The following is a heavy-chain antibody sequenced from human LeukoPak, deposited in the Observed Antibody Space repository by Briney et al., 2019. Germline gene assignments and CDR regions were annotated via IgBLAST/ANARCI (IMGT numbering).Heavy chain of an antibody. D-gene: IGHD3-22*01. Sequence: GGSLRLSCAASGFTFGSYAMSWVRQAPGKGLEWGSAISGSGGSTYYADSVKGRFTISRDNSKNTLYLQMNSLGAEDTAVYYCAKDIGYYYDSRVYWGQGTLVTVSS. J-gene: IGHJ4*02. CDR3: AKDIGYYYDSRVY. CDR1: GFTFGSYA. CDR2: ISGSGGST. V-gene: IGHV3-23*01.